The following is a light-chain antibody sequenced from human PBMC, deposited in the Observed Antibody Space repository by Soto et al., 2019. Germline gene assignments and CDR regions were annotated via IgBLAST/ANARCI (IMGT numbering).Light chain of an antibody. CDR3: MQATQFPRT. J-gene: IGKJ1*01. V-gene: IGKV2-24*01. CDR1: QSLVHSDGNTY. Sequence: DIVLTQIPLSSVVILGQAASISCRSSQSLVHSDGNTYLSWLHQRPGQPPRLIMYKISTRFSGVPDRFTGSGAGTDFTLKISRVEAEDVGIYYCMQATQFPRTFGQGTKVEIK. CDR2: KIS.